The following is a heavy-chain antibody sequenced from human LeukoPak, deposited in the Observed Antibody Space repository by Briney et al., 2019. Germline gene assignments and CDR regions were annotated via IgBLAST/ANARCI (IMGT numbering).Heavy chain of an antibody. CDR1: GYTFTSYG. CDR3: AGDTSRWLQSYFDY. V-gene: IGHV1-18*01. D-gene: IGHD5-24*01. CDR2: ISAYNGNT. Sequence: ASVKVSCKASGYTFTSYGISWVRQAPGQGLEWMGWISAYNGNTNYAQKLQGRVTMTTDTSTSTAYMELRSLRSDDTAVYYCAGDTSRWLQSYFDYWGQGTLVTVSS. J-gene: IGHJ4*02.